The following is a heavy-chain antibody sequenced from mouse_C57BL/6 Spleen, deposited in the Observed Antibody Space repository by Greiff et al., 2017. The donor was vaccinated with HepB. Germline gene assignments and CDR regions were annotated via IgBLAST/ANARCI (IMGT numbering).Heavy chain of an antibody. CDR1: GFTFSDYG. D-gene: IGHD2-3*01. V-gene: IGHV5-17*01. J-gene: IGHJ3*01. CDR3: ARDGYYSFAY. CDR2: ISSGSSTI. Sequence: DVQLVESGGGLVKPGGSLKLSCAASGFTFSDYGMHWVRQAPEKGLEWVAYISSGSSTIYYADTVKGRFTISRDNAKNNLFLQMTSLSSEDPAMYYCARDGYYSFAYWGQGTLVTVSA.